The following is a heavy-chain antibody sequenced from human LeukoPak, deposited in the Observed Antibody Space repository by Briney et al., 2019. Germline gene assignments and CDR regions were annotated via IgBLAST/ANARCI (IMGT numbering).Heavy chain of an antibody. D-gene: IGHD1-26*01. V-gene: IGHV3-7*02. CDR1: GFTFSSYW. Sequence: GGSLRLSCAVSGFTFSSYWMSWVRQAPGKGLEWVATIKPDGSEKSYVDSVKGRFTFSRDNAKNSLYLQMNSLRAEDTAFYYCARHSGRSFDYWGQGTPVTVSS. J-gene: IGHJ4*02. CDR3: ARHSGRSFDY. CDR2: IKPDGSEK.